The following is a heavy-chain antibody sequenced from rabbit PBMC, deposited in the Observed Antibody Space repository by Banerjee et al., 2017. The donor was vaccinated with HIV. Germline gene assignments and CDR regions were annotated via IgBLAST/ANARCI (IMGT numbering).Heavy chain of an antibody. V-gene: IGHV1S40*01. Sequence: QSLEESGGDLVKPGASLTLTCKASGIDFSSSYWICWVRQAPGKGLQWIACIYTGSRTNTYDANWAKGRFTISKASSTTVTLQMTSLTAADTATYCCARDAGRASNLWGQGTLVTVS. CDR3: ARDAGRASNL. CDR2: IYTGSRTNT. CDR1: GIDFSSSYW. J-gene: IGHJ4*01. D-gene: IGHD4-2*01.